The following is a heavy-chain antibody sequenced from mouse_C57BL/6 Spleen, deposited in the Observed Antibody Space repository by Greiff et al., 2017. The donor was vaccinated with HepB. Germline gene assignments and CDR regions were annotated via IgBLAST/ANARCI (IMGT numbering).Heavy chain of an antibody. V-gene: IGHV1-82*01. CDR2: ISPGDGDT. Sequence: VQLQQSGPELVKPGASVKISCTASGYAFSSSWMNWVKQRPGKGLEWIGRISPGDGDTNYNGKFKGKATLTAYKSSSTAYMQLSSLTSEDYAVYCCARSEYYGSNLYYFDYRGQGTTLTVSS. J-gene: IGHJ2*01. CDR3: ARSEYYGSNLYYFDY. CDR1: GYAFSSSW. D-gene: IGHD1-1*01.